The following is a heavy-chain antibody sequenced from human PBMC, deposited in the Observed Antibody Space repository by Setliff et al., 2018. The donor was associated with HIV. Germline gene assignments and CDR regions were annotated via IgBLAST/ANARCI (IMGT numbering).Heavy chain of an antibody. CDR1: DFSLYDFN. CDR2: ISSTTGYI. J-gene: IGHJ4*02. CDR3: LGGSSFFFDS. D-gene: IGHD3-10*02. Sequence: GGSLRLSCEASDFSLYDFNMSWVRQAPGKGLEGVSSISSTTGYIFYATSVKGRFIISRDNAKNSLYLQMDTALYYCVKDRWPLGGSSFFFDSWGQGTLVTVSS. V-gene: IGHV3-21*01.